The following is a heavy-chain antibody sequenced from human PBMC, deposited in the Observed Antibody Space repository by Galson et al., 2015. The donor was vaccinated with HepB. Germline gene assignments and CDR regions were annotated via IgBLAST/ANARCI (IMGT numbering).Heavy chain of an antibody. Sequence: QSGAEVKKPGESLKISCKGSGYIFTNYWIAWVRQMPGKGLEWMGIIYPADSDTRYRPSFEGQVTISADKSNSTAYLQWSSLKASDTAMYYCARQVGGARGGWFAPWGQGTLVTVSS. CDR2: IYPADSDT. CDR1: GYIFTNYW. J-gene: IGHJ5*02. D-gene: IGHD1-26*01. V-gene: IGHV5-51*01. CDR3: ARQVGGARGGWFAP.